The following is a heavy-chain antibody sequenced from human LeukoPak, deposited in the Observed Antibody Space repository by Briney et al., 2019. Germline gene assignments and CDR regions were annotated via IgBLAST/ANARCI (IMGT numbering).Heavy chain of an antibody. Sequence: PGGSLRLSCAASGFTFSSYAMSWVRQAPGKGLEWVSAISGSGGSTYYADSVKGRFTISRDNSKNTLYLQMNSLRAEDTAVYYCARHTLSPGRMYYYDSSGQMDYWGQGTLVTVSS. D-gene: IGHD3-22*01. CDR3: ARHTLSPGRMYYYDSSGQMDY. V-gene: IGHV3-23*01. CDR2: ISGSGGST. CDR1: GFTFSSYA. J-gene: IGHJ4*02.